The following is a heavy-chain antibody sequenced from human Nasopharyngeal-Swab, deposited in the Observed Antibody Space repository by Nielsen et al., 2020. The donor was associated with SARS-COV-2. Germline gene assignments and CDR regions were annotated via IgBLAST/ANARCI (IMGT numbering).Heavy chain of an antibody. J-gene: IGHJ6*02. Sequence: WVRQAPGQGLEWMGRINPNSGGTNYAQKFQGRVTMTRDTSISTAYMELSRLRSDDTAVYYCARDSRGAGAAAPPGYYYYYGMDVWGQGTTVTVSS. CDR2: INPNSGGT. D-gene: IGHD6-13*01. CDR3: ARDSRGAGAAAPPGYYYYYGMDV. V-gene: IGHV1-2*06.